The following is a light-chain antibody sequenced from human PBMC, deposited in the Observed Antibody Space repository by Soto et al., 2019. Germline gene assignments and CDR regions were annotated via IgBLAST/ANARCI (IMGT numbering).Light chain of an antibody. CDR1: QGVSSN. CDR2: GAS. Sequence: IVMTQSPATLSVSPGERATLSCRASQGVSSNLAWYQQKPGQAPRLLIYGASTRATGIPGRFSGSGSGTEFTLIISSLQSEDFAVYYCQQYDNWPYTFGQGTKLEIK. V-gene: IGKV3-15*01. J-gene: IGKJ2*01. CDR3: QQYDNWPYT.